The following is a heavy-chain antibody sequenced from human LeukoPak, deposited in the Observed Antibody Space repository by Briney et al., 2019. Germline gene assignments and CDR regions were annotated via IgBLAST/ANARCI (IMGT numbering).Heavy chain of an antibody. CDR3: ARYYDFWSGYYISAYYGMDV. CDR1: GGFISSYY. Sequence: PSDTLSLTCTVSGGFISSYYWNWVRQSPGKGLEWIGYIYYSGSTKYNPSLKSRVTISVDTSKNQFSLKLSSVTAADTAVYYCARYYDFWSGYYISAYYGMDVWGQGTTVTVSS. D-gene: IGHD3-3*01. CDR2: IYYSGST. V-gene: IGHV4-59*07. J-gene: IGHJ6*02.